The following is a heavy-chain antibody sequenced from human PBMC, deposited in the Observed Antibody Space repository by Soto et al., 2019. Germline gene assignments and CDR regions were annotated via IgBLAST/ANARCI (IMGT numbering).Heavy chain of an antibody. Sequence: GGSLRLSCAASGFTFTTYAMYWVRQAPGKGLEWVSTISSNSAYIYYTDALRGRFTISRDNAKNSLHLQMNSLRAEDTAVYYCTRDASRDSSARGWFDPWGPGTLVTVSS. CDR1: GFTFTTYA. V-gene: IGHV3-21*01. CDR3: TRDASRDSSARGWFDP. D-gene: IGHD6-13*01. CDR2: ISSNSAYI. J-gene: IGHJ5*02.